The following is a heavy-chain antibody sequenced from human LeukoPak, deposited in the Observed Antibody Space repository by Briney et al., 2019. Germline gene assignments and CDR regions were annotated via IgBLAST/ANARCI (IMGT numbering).Heavy chain of an antibody. CDR3: APIVVVPAATPSFDY. Sequence: GGSLRLSCAASGFTFSSYSMNWVRQAPGKGLEWVSAISGSGGSTYYADSVKGRFTISRDNSKNTLYLQMNSLRAEDTAVYYCAPIVVVPAATPSFDYWGQGTLVTVSS. CDR2: ISGSGGST. D-gene: IGHD2-2*01. V-gene: IGHV3-23*01. J-gene: IGHJ4*02. CDR1: GFTFSSYS.